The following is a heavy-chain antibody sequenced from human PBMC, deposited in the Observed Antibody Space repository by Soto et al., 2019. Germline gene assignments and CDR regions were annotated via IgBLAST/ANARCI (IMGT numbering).Heavy chain of an antibody. CDR2: ISSSSSYI. V-gene: IGHV3-21*01. CDR1: EVTSISLG. J-gene: IGHJ6*02. Sequence: RDPSRVAEVTSISLGMNRASKTPGKGLEWVSSISSSSSYIYYADTVKGRFTISRDNSKNTLYLQMNSLRAEDTAVYYCARGYDFWSGYYPYGMDVWGQGTTVTVSS. CDR3: ARGYDFWSGYYPYGMDV. D-gene: IGHD3-3*01.